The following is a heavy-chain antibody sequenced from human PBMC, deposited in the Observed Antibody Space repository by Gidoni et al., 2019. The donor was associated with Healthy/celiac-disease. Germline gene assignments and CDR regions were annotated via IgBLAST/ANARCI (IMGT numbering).Heavy chain of an antibody. CDR3: ARGCGSGSHNWFDP. CDR1: GRSIRRGGYS. Sequence: HLQLQESGSGLVTPSQTLSLPCAGPGRSIRRGGYSWSWIRQPPGKGLGWIGYIYHSGSTYYNPSLKSRVTISVDRSKNQFSLRLSSVTAADTAVYYCARGCGSGSHNWFDPWGQGTLVTVSA. D-gene: IGHD3-10*01. V-gene: IGHV4-30-2*01. J-gene: IGHJ5*02. CDR2: IYHSGST.